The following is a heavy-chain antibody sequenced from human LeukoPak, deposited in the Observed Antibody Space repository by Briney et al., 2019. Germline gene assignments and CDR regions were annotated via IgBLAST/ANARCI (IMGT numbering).Heavy chain of an antibody. Sequence: SETLSLTCTVSGGSISSSSYYWGWIRQPPGKGLEWIGSIYYSGTTYYNPSLKSRVTISVDTSKTQFSLKLSSVTAADTAMYYCARLPRYCSSTSCPFDYWGQGTLVTVSS. CDR3: ARLPRYCSSTSCPFDY. J-gene: IGHJ4*02. CDR2: IYYSGTT. CDR1: GGSISSSSYY. D-gene: IGHD2-2*01. V-gene: IGHV4-39*01.